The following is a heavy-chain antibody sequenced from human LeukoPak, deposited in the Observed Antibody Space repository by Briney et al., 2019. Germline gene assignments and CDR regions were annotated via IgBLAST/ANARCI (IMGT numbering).Heavy chain of an antibody. V-gene: IGHV1-69*06. CDR1: GATFSSYA. CDR3: ARARIVVDTAMVPPTPPRPGYYFDY. Sequence: ASGKLSCTASGATFSSYAISWVRQAPGPGLERMGGIIPIFGTANYAQKSPGRVTIAADKSTSTACMELSSLRSEHTAVYYCARARIVVDTAMVPPTPPRPGYYFDYWGQGTLVTVSS. CDR2: IIPIFGTA. J-gene: IGHJ4*02. D-gene: IGHD5-18*01.